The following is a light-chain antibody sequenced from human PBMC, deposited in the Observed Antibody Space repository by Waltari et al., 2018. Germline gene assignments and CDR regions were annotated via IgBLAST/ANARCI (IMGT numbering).Light chain of an antibody. CDR3: SSYANSDTWV. Sequence: QSALTQPAPVSGSPGQSITISCTGTRSDAGSHNHVSWYQQHPGNAPKLLISDVDKRPSGVSFRFSGSKSGNTASLTISGLQPEDEADYYCSSYANSDTWVFGGGTKLTVL. J-gene: IGLJ3*02. CDR2: DVD. V-gene: IGLV2-14*03. CDR1: RSDAGSHNH.